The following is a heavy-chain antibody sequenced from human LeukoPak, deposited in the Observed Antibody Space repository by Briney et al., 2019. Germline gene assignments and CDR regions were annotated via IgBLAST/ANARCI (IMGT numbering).Heavy chain of an antibody. CDR2: INHSGVT. J-gene: IGHJ5*02. CDR3: ARSPPSDP. Sequence: PSETLSLTCAVYGGSFSAYYWSWIRQPPEKRLEWIGEINHSGVTNYNPSLKSRVTISVDTSKNQFSLKLRSVTAADTAVYFCARSPPSDPWGQGTLVTVSS. V-gene: IGHV4-34*01. CDR1: GGSFSAYY.